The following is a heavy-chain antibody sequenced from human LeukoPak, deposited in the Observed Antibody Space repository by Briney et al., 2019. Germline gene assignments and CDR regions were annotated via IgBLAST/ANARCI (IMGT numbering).Heavy chain of an antibody. V-gene: IGHV3-7*01. Sequence: GGSLRLSCVASGFSFSSYWMAWVRQAPGKGPEWVASIKQDGSEKFYADSVKGRFTISKDNAQNSLYLRMNSLRGEDTAVYYCAREDHSNYEYWGQGTSVTVS. CDR3: AREDHSNYEY. D-gene: IGHD4-11*01. J-gene: IGHJ4*02. CDR1: GFSFSSYW. CDR2: IKQDGSEK.